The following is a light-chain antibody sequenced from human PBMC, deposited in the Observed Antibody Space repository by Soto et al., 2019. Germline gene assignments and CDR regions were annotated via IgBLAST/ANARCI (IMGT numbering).Light chain of an antibody. V-gene: IGKV3-15*01. CDR2: GAS. Sequence: EIVMTQSPATLSVSLGERATLSCRASQSISSNLAWYQQKPGQAPRLLIYGASTRATGIPDRFSGSGSGTDFTLTISSLQSEDFAVYYCKQYNHWPPVTFGQGTKVEIK. CDR3: KQYNHWPPVT. CDR1: QSISSN. J-gene: IGKJ1*01.